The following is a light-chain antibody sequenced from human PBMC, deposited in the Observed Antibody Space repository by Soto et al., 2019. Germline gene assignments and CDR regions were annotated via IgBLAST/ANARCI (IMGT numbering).Light chain of an antibody. V-gene: IGKV3-20*01. CDR3: KQYCSSPRYP. J-gene: IGKJ2*01. Sequence: EMVLTQSPGTLSLSPGERATLSCRASQSVSSSYLAWYQPTPGQAPRLLIYGASSRATGIPDRFSGSGSGIDFTLTISRLEPEAFAVYYCKQYCSSPRYPFGHGTKREIK. CDR2: GAS. CDR1: QSVSSSY.